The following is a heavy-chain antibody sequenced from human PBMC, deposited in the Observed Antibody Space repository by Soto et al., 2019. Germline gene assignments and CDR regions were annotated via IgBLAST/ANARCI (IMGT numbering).Heavy chain of an antibody. J-gene: IGHJ4*02. V-gene: IGHV3-66*01. CDR1: GFTVSTHY. CDR3: AREGSATFYT. CDR2: IYTDGST. D-gene: IGHD3-3*01. Sequence: EVQVVESGGGFVQPGGSLRLSCAVSGFTVSTHYMSWVRQAPGKGLQWVSVIYTDGSTSYAGSVKGRFTVSRHISKNMVFLQMNSLRTEDTALYYCAREGSATFYTWGQGTLVTVSS.